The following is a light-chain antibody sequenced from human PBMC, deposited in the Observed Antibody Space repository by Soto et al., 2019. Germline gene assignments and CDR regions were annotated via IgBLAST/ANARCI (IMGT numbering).Light chain of an antibody. V-gene: IGLV7-43*01. CDR1: TGTVTSDLH. CDR3: LLFYGATYV. Sequence: QAVVTQEPSLTVSPGATVTLTCASTTGTVTSDLHPNWFQQKPGQAPRALIYGTTNRHSWTPARFSGSLLGGKAALTLSGVQPEDEADYYCLLFYGATYVFGPGTKVTVL. J-gene: IGLJ1*01. CDR2: GTT.